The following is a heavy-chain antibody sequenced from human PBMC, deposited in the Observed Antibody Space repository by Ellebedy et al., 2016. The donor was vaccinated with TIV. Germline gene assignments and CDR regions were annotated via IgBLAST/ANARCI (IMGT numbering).Heavy chain of an antibody. J-gene: IGHJ6*02. CDR1: GGTFSSYA. CDR2: IIPIFGTA. Sequence: SVKVSXXASGGTFSSYAISWVRQAPGQGLEWMGGIIPIFGTANYAQKFQGRVTITADESTSTAYMELSSLRSEDTAVYYCARGPKSPREGYCSGGSCYPTYYYYGMDVWGQGTTVTVSS. V-gene: IGHV1-69*13. CDR3: ARGPKSPREGYCSGGSCYPTYYYYGMDV. D-gene: IGHD2-15*01.